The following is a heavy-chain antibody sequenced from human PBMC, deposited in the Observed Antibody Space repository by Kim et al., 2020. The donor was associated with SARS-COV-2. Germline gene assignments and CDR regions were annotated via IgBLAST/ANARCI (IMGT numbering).Heavy chain of an antibody. CDR1: GFTFSSYG. J-gene: IGHJ6*02. CDR3: ARETYDISGCYLQGDYFYYYGMDV. CDR2: IWYDGSNK. D-gene: IGHD3-22*01. Sequence: GGSLRLSCAASGFTFSSYGMHWVRQAPGKGLEWVAVIWYDGSNKYDADSVKGRFTISRDNSKNTLYLQMNSLRAEDTAVYYCARETYDISGCYLQGDYFYYYGMDVCGQGPTVTVSS. V-gene: IGHV3-33*01.